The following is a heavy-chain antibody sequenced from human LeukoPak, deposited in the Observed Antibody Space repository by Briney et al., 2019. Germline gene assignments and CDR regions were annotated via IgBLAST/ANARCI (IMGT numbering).Heavy chain of an antibody. CDR1: GFTFDDYA. CDR2: ISWNSGSI. V-gene: IGHV3-9*01. J-gene: IGHJ4*02. Sequence: GRSLRLSCAASGFTFDDYAMHWVRQAPGKGLEWVSGISWNSGSIGYADSVKGRFTISRDNAKNSLYLQMNSLRAEDTALYYCAKDAGYSSSWVFDYWGQGTLVTVSS. CDR3: AKDAGYSSSWVFDY. D-gene: IGHD6-13*01.